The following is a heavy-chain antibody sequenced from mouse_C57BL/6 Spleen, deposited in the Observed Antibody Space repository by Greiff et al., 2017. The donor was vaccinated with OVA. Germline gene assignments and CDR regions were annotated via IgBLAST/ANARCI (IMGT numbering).Heavy chain of an antibody. Sequence: EVKLMESGPELVKPGASVKISCKASGYSFTGYYMNWVKQSPEKSLEWIGEINPSTGGTTYNQKFKAKATLTVDKSSSTAYMQLKSLTSEDSAVYYCARNGYYYGSLDYWGQGTTLTVSS. D-gene: IGHD1-1*01. J-gene: IGHJ2*01. CDR2: INPSTGGT. CDR1: GYSFTGYY. V-gene: IGHV1-42*01. CDR3: ARNGYYYGSLDY.